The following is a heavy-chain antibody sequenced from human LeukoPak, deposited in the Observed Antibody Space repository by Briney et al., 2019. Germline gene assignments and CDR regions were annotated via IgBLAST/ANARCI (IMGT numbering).Heavy chain of an antibody. CDR3: ARGAPPYYDILTGYYNVRYFDY. CDR1: GYTFTGYY. V-gene: IGHV1-2*02. Sequence: GASVKVSCKASGYTFTGYYMHWVRQAPGQGLECVGWINPKNGGSNYAQKFQGRVTMTRDRSISTAYMELSRLTSDDTAVYYCARGAPPYYDILTGYYNVRYFDYWGQGTLVTVSS. CDR2: INPKNGGS. D-gene: IGHD3-9*01. J-gene: IGHJ4*02.